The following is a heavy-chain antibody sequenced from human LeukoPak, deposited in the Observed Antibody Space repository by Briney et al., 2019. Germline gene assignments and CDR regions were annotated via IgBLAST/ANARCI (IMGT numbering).Heavy chain of an antibody. Sequence: SVKVSCKASGGTFSSYAISWVRQAPGQGLEWMGGIIPIFGTANYAQKFQGRVTITTDESTSTAYMELSSLGSEDTAVYYCARERDSSSWGNWFDPWGQGTLVTVSS. V-gene: IGHV1-69*05. CDR1: GGTFSSYA. J-gene: IGHJ5*02. CDR3: ARERDSSSWGNWFDP. D-gene: IGHD6-13*01. CDR2: IIPIFGTA.